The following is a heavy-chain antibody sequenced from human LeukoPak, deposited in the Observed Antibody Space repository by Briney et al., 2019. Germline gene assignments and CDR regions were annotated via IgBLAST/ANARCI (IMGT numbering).Heavy chain of an antibody. D-gene: IGHD6-13*01. CDR1: GGTFSSYA. J-gene: IGHJ1*01. V-gene: IGHV1-69*04. CDR3: ARVPSSPGYSSSWATEYFQH. Sequence: GASVKVSCKASGGTFSSYAISWVRQAPGQGLEWMGRIIPILGIANYAQKFQGRVTITADKSTSTAYMELSSLRSEDTAVYYCARVPSSPGYSSSWATEYFQHWGQGTLVTVSS. CDR2: IIPILGIA.